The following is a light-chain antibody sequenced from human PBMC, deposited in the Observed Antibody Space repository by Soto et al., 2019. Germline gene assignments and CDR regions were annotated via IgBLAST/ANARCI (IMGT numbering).Light chain of an antibody. CDR1: QRLLHSDGYNY. J-gene: IGKJ1*01. V-gene: IGKV2-28*01. Sequence: DIVMTQSPLSLSVTPGEPASISCRSSQRLLHSDGYNYVDWYLQKPGQSPQVLIYLGSHRASGVPDRFSGSGLGTDFTLKISRVYAADVGVYFCMHARSTVWTVGQGTKVEI. CDR2: LGS. CDR3: MHARSTVWT.